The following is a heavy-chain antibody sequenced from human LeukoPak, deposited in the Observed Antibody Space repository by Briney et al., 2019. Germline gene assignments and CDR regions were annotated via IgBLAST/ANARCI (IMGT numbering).Heavy chain of an antibody. Sequence: GRSLRLSCAASGFTFDDYAMHWVRQAPGKGLEWVSGISWNSGSIGYADSVKGRFTISRDNAKNSLYLQMNSLRAEDPALYYCAKVFGRYYDFWSGYYPFDYWGQGTLVTVSS. J-gene: IGHJ4*02. D-gene: IGHD3-3*01. CDR3: AKVFGRYYDFWSGYYPFDY. CDR2: ISWNSGSI. CDR1: GFTFDDYA. V-gene: IGHV3-9*01.